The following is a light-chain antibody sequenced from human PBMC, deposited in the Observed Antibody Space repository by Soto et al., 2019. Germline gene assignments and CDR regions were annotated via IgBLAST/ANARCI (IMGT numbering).Light chain of an antibody. CDR1: SSNIGSNT. V-gene: IGLV1-44*01. Sequence: SVLSQPPSASGTPGQRVTISCSGSSSNIGSNTVNWYQQLPGTAPKLLVDSSNQRPSGVPDRFSGSKSGTSASLAISGLQSEDEAGYYCASWDDSLNGVVFGGGTKLTVL. CDR2: SSN. CDR3: ASWDDSLNGVV. J-gene: IGLJ2*01.